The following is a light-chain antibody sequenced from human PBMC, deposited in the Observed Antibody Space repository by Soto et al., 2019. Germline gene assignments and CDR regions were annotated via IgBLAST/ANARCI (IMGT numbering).Light chain of an antibody. Sequence: ILLTHFPGTLSLSPGERATLSCGATQSFTTNRLAGYQQKAGQAPRLLIYDVSSRATGITDGFSGSGSGTDFTLTISRLEPEDFAVYYCQQYGNSPQTFGQGTRLEIK. CDR1: QSFTTNR. J-gene: IGKJ5*01. CDR3: QQYGNSPQT. CDR2: DVS. V-gene: IGKV3-20*01.